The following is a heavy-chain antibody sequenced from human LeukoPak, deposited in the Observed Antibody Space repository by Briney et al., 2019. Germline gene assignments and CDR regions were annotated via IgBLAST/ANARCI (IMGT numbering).Heavy chain of an antibody. CDR1: GYTFTGYY. J-gene: IGHJ3*02. CDR3: ARDRGYSYGYGAFDI. Sequence: GASVKVSCKASGYTFTGYYMHWVRQAPGQGLEWMGWINPNSGGTNYAQKFQGRVTMTRDTSISTAYMELSRLRSDDTAVYYYARDRGYSYGYGAFDIWGQGTMVTVSS. V-gene: IGHV1-2*02. CDR2: INPNSGGT. D-gene: IGHD5-18*01.